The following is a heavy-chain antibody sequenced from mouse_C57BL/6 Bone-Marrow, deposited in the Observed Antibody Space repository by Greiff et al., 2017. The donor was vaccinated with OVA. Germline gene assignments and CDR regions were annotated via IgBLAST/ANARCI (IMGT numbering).Heavy chain of an antibody. CDR3: ARGAGRGEYYFDY. CDR1: GYTFTSYD. CDR2: IYPRDGST. J-gene: IGHJ2*01. Sequence: VKLMESGPELVKPGASVKLSCKASGYTFTSYDINWVKQRPGQGLEWIGWIYPRDGSTKYNEKFKGKATLTVDTSSSTAYMELHSLTSEDSAVYFCARGAGRGEYYFDYWGQGTTLTVSS. V-gene: IGHV1-85*01. D-gene: IGHD3-3*01.